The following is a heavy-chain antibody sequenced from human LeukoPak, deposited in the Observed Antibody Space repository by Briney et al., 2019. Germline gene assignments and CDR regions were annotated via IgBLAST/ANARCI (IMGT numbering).Heavy chain of an antibody. CDR1: GFVASGTY. CDR2: VYSAGNT. J-gene: IGHJ3*01. CDR3: AREKYNDSGPDAYDV. D-gene: IGHD3-22*01. Sequence: GGSLRLSGAASGFVASGTYRTWVRQAPGKGRGWVWAVYSAGNTFYADSVKARFTISRDKSKNTLYLQMDRLTAEDTAVYYCAREKYNDSGPDAYDVWGQGTLVFVSS. V-gene: IGHV3-53*01.